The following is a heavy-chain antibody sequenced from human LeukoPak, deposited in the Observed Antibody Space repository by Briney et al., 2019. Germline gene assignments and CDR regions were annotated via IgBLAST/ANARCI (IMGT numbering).Heavy chain of an antibody. Sequence: GASVTVSCTASGGTISSYAICWVRQAPGPGLEWMGRMIPIFGTATYAHSFQDRLTITTEESTSTAYMELSSLRSEDTAVYYCARSRCGGDCYFSGYYYMDVWGKGTTVTASS. D-gene: IGHD2-21*02. CDR3: ARSRCGGDCYFSGYYYMDV. CDR2: MIPIFGTA. J-gene: IGHJ6*03. CDR1: GGTISSYA. V-gene: IGHV1-69*05.